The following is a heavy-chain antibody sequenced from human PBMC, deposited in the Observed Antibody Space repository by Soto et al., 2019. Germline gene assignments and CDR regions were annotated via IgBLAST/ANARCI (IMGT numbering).Heavy chain of an antibody. D-gene: IGHD2-8*01. J-gene: IGHJ4*02. CDR1: GGSMTNYC. CDR2: IEHHGRT. Sequence: PSETLSLTCTVSGGSMTNYCWSWVRQPPGKGLEWIAYIEHHGRTECKPSLQSRVTISVDTSKNQFSLNLNSVTASDTAVYFCVSQRTSVLTQAYFDYWGPGALVTVSS. V-gene: IGHV4-59*08. CDR3: VSQRTSVLTQAYFDY.